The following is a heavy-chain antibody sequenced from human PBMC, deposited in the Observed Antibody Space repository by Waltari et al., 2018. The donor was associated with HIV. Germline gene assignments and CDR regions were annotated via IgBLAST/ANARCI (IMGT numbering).Heavy chain of an antibody. CDR3: VRGGGLGSGWYR. V-gene: IGHV4-4*02. Sequence: QLLASGPGLVKPSGTLSLTCVVSGGSLSSTNWWSWGRQALGKGREWIGESNHTGITNYNPSLKSGVSMSVDKSKKQFSVKLKSVTAADTAIYYCVRGGGLGSGWYRWGQGARGTVAS. D-gene: IGHD6-19*01. J-gene: IGHJ4*02. CDR1: GGSLSSTNW. CDR2: SNHTGIT.